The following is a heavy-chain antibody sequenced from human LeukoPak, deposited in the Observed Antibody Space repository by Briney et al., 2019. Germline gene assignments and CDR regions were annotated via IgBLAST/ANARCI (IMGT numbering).Heavy chain of an antibody. V-gene: IGHV3-23*01. CDR1: GFTFSSYA. CDR2: ISGNGGST. CDR3: AKDLNYVWGSYRYINY. Sequence: GGSLRLSCAASGFTFSSYAMSWVRQAPGKGLEWVSAISGNGGSTYYADTVKGRFTISRDNSKNTLYLQMNSLRAEDTAVYYCAKDLNYVWGSYRYINYWGQGTLVTVSS. J-gene: IGHJ4*02. D-gene: IGHD3-16*02.